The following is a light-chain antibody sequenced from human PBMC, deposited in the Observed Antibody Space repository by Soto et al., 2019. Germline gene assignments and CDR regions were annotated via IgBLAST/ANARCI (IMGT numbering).Light chain of an antibody. CDR3: LQHSNLPWT. CDR2: ASS. V-gene: IGKV1-17*01. CDR1: RDIRIA. J-gene: IGKJ1*01. Sequence: DIQITQSPSSLSSSVGDRVTITCLPSRDIRIALDWYQQKPGKAPRRLIYASSSLQRGVPSRFSGSGSGTEFTLTISSLQPEDFATYFCLQHSNLPWTFGQGTKVDIK.